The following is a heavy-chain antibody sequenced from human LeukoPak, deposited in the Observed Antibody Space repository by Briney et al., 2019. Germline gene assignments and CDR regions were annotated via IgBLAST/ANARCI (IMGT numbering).Heavy chain of an antibody. D-gene: IGHD3-9*01. V-gene: IGHV4-59*01. Sequence: SETLSLTCTVSGGSISSYYWSWIRQPPGKGLEWIGYIYYSGSTNYNPSLKSRVTISVDTSKNQFSLKLSSATAADTAVYYCARVVRYFDWSRRDYYMDVWGKGTTVTISS. CDR3: ARVVRYFDWSRRDYYMDV. CDR1: GGSISSYY. J-gene: IGHJ6*03. CDR2: IYYSGST.